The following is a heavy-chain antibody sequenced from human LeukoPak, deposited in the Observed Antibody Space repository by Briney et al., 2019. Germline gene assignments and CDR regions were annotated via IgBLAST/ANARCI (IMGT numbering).Heavy chain of an antibody. Sequence: KPSETLSLTCAVSGGSIRSHYWSWIRQPPGKGLEWIGYIYYSGSTNYNPSLKSRVTISVDTSKNQFSLKLSSVTAADTAVYYCARVGIAAVGHYYYYYMDVWGKGTTVTVSS. J-gene: IGHJ6*03. D-gene: IGHD6-13*01. CDR1: GGSIRSHY. CDR2: IYYSGST. CDR3: ARVGIAAVGHYYYYYMDV. V-gene: IGHV4-59*11.